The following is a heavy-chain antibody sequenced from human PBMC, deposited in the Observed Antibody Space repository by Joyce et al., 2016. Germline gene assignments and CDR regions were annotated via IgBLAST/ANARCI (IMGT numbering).Heavy chain of an antibody. CDR2: INSDGSST. CDR1: GFPFSTYW. J-gene: IGHJ6*02. D-gene: IGHD1-1*01. CDR3: ARELITTYYYYGMDV. Sequence: VQLVESGGGLVQPGGSLRLSCAASGFPFSTYWMHWVRQVPGQGLVWVVRINSDGSSTAYADSVKGRFTISRDNAKKTVYLQMSSLRAEDTAVYYCARELITTYYYYGMDVWGQGTTVTVSS. V-gene: IGHV3-74*01.